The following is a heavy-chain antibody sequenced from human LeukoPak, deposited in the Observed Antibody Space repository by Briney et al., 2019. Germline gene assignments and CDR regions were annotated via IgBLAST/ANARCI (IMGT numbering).Heavy chain of an antibody. V-gene: IGHV1-46*01. Sequence: GASVKVSCKASGYTFTSYYMHWVRQAPGQGLEWMGIINPSGGSTSYAQKFQGRVTMTRDTPTSTVYMELSSLRSEDTAVYYCARSGGWGQTYYYDSSGSAYFDYWGQGTLVTVSS. CDR1: GYTFTSYY. D-gene: IGHD3-22*01. CDR3: ARSGGWGQTYYYDSSGSAYFDY. CDR2: INPSGGST. J-gene: IGHJ4*02.